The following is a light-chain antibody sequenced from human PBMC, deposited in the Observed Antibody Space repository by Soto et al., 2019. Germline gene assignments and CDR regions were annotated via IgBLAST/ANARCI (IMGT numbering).Light chain of an antibody. Sequence: EIVLTQSPGTLSLSPGDRATLSCRASQSVRSNFLAWYQQKPGQAPKLLISGASSRATGIPDRFSGSGSGTDFTLTISRLEPVDFALYSCQQYGTSPGTFGQGTKLEIK. V-gene: IGKV3-20*01. CDR2: GAS. CDR1: QSVRSNF. CDR3: QQYGTSPGT. J-gene: IGKJ2*02.